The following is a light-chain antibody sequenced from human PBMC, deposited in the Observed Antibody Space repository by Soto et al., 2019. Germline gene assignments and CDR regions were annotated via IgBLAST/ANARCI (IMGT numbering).Light chain of an antibody. Sequence: EIVLTQSPGTLSLSPGERATLSCRASQSVRNVYLAWYHQKPGQAPRLLIYDASNRATGITDRFSGSGSGTQFTLTINVLEPEHLAVYYCQQSGSSLRTFGQGAKRQIK. CDR2: DAS. CDR3: QQSGSSLRT. CDR1: QSVRNVY. J-gene: IGKJ2*01. V-gene: IGKV3-20*01.